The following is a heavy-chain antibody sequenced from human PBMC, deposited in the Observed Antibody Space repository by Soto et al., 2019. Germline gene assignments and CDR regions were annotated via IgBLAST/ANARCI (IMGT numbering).Heavy chain of an antibody. CDR3: ARWEQQPRGLYYFDY. D-gene: IGHD6-13*01. Sequence: SETLSLTCTVSGGSISSGDYYWSWIRQPPGKGLEWIGYIYYSGSTYYNPSLKSRVTISVDTSKNQFSLKLSSVTAADTAVYYCARWEQQPRGLYYFDYWGQGTLVTVYS. CDR2: IYYSGST. CDR1: GGSISSGDYY. J-gene: IGHJ4*02. V-gene: IGHV4-30-4*01.